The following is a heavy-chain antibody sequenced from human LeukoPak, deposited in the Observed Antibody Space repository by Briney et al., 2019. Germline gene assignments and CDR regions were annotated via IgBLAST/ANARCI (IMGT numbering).Heavy chain of an antibody. CDR3: ARGDSAATTLDY. CDR2: MNPNSGNT. J-gene: IGHJ4*02. D-gene: IGHD1-14*01. V-gene: IGHV1-8*01. Sequence: GASVMVSCKASGYTFTSYDINWVRQATGQGLEWMGWMNPNSGNTGYAQKFQGRVTMTRNTSISTAYMGLSSLRSEDTAVYYCARGDSAATTLDYWGQGTLVTVSS. CDR1: GYTFTSYD.